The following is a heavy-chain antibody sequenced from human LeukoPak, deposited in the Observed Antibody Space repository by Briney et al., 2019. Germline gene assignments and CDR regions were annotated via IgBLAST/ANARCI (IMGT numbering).Heavy chain of an antibody. CDR1: GFTFNHYG. CDR3: ARDAQRGFGYSNSLQY. J-gene: IGHJ4*02. Sequence: GGSLRLSCAATGFTFNHYGMHWVRQAPGKGLEWVAVIWSDGTNTYYSDSVKGRFTISRADSRKTVYLQMNRLRPEDTGMYYCARDAQRGFGYSNSLQYWGQGTPVTVST. CDR2: IWSDGTNT. D-gene: IGHD4-11*01. V-gene: IGHV3-33*01.